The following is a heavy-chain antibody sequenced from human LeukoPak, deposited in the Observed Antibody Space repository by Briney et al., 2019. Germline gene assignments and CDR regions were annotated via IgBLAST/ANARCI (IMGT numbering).Heavy chain of an antibody. CDR2: IYYSGST. D-gene: IGHD3-10*01. CDR3: ARLGQGYYGSGPRGMDV. Sequence: PSETLSLTCTVSGGSISSYHWSWIRQPPGKGLEWIGYIYYSGSTNYNPSLKSRVTISAETSKNQFSLKLSSVTAADTAVYYCARLGQGYYGSGPRGMDVWGQGTTVTVSS. J-gene: IGHJ6*02. CDR1: GGSISSYH. V-gene: IGHV4-59*08.